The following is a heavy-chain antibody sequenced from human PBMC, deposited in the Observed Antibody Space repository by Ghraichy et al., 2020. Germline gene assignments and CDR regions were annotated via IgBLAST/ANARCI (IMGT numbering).Heavy chain of an antibody. D-gene: IGHD3-10*01. V-gene: IGHV3-33*01. CDR2: IWYDGSNK. CDR1: GFTFSSYG. Sequence: GESLNISCAASGFTFSSYGMHWVRQAPGKGLEWVAVIWYDGSNKYYADSVKGRFTISRDNSKNTLYLQMNSLRAEDTAVYYCAVGRAEGFGEFFDYWGQGTLVTVSS. CDR3: AVGRAEGFGEFFDY. J-gene: IGHJ4*02.